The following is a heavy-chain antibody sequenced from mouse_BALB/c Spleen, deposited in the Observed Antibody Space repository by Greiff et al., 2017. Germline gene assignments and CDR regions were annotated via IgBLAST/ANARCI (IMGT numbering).Heavy chain of an antibody. V-gene: IGHV1-80*01. D-gene: IGHD1-1*01. CDR3: ARQDYYGSSYRYFDV. CDR2: IYPGDGDT. Sequence: VKLQESGAELVRPGSSVKISCKASGYAFSSYWMNWVKQRPGQGLEWIGQIYPGDGDTNYNGKFKGKATLTADKSSSTAYMQLSSLTSEDSAVYFCARQDYYGSSYRYFDVWGAGTTVTVSS. CDR1: GYAFSSYW. J-gene: IGHJ1*01.